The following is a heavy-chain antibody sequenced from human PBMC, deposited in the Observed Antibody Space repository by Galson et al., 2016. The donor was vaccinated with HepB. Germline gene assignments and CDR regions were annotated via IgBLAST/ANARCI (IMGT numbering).Heavy chain of an antibody. CDR1: GFPFSTYW. CDR2: INQGGGNK. D-gene: IGHD6-19*01. Sequence: ALRLSCAASGFPFSTYWMGWFRQAPGKGLEWVADINQGGGNKYYVDSVKGRVTISRDNAKNSLYLQMNSMRAEDTAVYFCAREPWSRLEDNSGWSGGADCWGQGTLVTVSS. CDR3: AREPWSRLEDNSGWSGGADC. V-gene: IGHV3-7*01. J-gene: IGHJ4*02.